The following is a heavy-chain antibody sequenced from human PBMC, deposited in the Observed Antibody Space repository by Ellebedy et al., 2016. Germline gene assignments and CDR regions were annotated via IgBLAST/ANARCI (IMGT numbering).Heavy chain of an antibody. CDR1: GFSFSSYA. CDR3: ANGGVRGVITRSGADY. D-gene: IGHD3-10*01. CDR2: IGSRSEYT. V-gene: IGHV3-23*01. J-gene: IGHJ4*02. Sequence: GGSLRLSCAASGFSFSSYAMAWVRQASGKGLEWLSAIGSRSEYTIYADSVKGRFTISRDNSKNTLYLQMNSLRAEDTAVYYCANGGVRGVITRSGADYWGQGTLVTVSS.